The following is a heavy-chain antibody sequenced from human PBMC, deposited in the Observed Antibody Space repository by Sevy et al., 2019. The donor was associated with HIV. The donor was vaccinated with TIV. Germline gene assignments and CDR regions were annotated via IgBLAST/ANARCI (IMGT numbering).Heavy chain of an antibody. D-gene: IGHD3-22*01. CDR1: GYTLSQLS. V-gene: IGHV1-24*01. CDR3: ATTKDYYDSSGYPFDY. Sequence: ASVKVSCKVSGYTLSQLSRHWVRQAPGKGLEWVGTFDPEDGRTIYAQTFQGRVTMTEDTSTDTAYMELNSLNSEDTAVYYCATTKDYYDSSGYPFDYWGQGTQVTVSS. CDR2: FDPEDGRT. J-gene: IGHJ4*02.